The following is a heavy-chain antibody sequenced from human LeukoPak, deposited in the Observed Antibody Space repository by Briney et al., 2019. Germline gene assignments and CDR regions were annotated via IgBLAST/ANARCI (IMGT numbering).Heavy chain of an antibody. Sequence: GSLLQTCSKGSGSSISSCWICCVRQMPGKGLEWVWIIYPGNSDTRYSPSFQCPVTISADKSISTSYLQSSSLKASDTATYYCARHRWCSGGSCYHPRFDYWGQGTLVTVSS. CDR2: IYPGNSDT. V-gene: IGHV5-51*01. CDR3: ARHRWCSGGSCYHPRFDY. J-gene: IGHJ4*02. CDR1: GSSISSCW. D-gene: IGHD2-15*01.